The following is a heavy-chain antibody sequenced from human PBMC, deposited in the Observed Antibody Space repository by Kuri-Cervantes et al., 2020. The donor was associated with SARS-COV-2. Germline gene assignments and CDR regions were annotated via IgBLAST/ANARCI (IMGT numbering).Heavy chain of an antibody. D-gene: IGHD3-22*01. V-gene: IGHV3-74*01. CDR3: ATGDSGYFNY. CDR1: GFSLSDYY. J-gene: IGHJ4*02. Sequence: GGSLRLSCAASGFSLSDYYIHWVRQLPGKGLVWVSRINIDGRKIVYADSVKGRFTISRDNAKNTLYLQMNSLRADDTAVYYCATGDSGYFNYWGQGTLVTVSS. CDR2: INIDGRKI.